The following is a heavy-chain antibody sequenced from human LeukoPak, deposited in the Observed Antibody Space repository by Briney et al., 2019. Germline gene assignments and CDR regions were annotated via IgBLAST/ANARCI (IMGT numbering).Heavy chain of an antibody. D-gene: IGHD6-13*01. Sequence: SETLSLTCAVYGGSFSGYYWSWIRQPPGKGLEWIGEINHSGSTSYSPSLKSRVTISVDTSKNQFSLKLSSVTAADTAVYYCARSEGIAAAAPFDYWGQGTLVTVSS. CDR3: ARSEGIAAAAPFDY. CDR1: GGSFSGYY. J-gene: IGHJ4*02. CDR2: INHSGST. V-gene: IGHV4-34*01.